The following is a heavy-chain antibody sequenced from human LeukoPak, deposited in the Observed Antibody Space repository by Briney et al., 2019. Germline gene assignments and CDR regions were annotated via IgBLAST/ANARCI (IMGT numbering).Heavy chain of an antibody. Sequence: GASVKVSCKASGYTFTSYAMNWVRQAPGQGLEWMGWINTNTGNPTYAQGFTGRFVFSLDTSVSTAYLQINSLKAEDTAVYYCARSTVRTVEKCFDPWGQGSLVTVSS. D-gene: IGHD1-1*01. CDR3: ARSTVRTVEKCFDP. CDR1: GYTFTSYA. V-gene: IGHV7-4-1*02. CDR2: INTNTGNP. J-gene: IGHJ5*02.